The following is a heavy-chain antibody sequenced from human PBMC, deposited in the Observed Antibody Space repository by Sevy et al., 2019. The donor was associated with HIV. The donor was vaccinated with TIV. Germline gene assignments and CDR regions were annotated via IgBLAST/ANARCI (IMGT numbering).Heavy chain of an antibody. CDR2: INGDGSRT. J-gene: IGHJ5*02. Sequence: GGSLRLSCAASGFTFSSYWMHWVRQGPGRGLVWVSRINGDGSRTEYADSVKGRFSISRDNARNTLFLEMNSLRAEDTAEYDCARDVQVYGLWKRYTAFFDPWGQGTMVTVSS. D-gene: IGHD3-16*02. V-gene: IGHV3-74*01. CDR3: ARDVQVYGLWKRYTAFFDP. CDR1: GFTFSSYW.